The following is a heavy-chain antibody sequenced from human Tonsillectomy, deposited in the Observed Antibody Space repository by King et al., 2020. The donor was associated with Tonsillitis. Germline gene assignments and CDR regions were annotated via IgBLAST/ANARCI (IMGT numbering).Heavy chain of an antibody. CDR1: GFTFSSYS. CDR2: ISSSSSTI. D-gene: IGHD5-18*01. Sequence: VQLVESGGGLVQPGGSLRLSCAASGFTFSSYSMNWVRQAPGKGLEWVSYISSSSSTIYYADSVKGRFTISRDNAKNSLYLLMNSLRDEDTAVYYCARDWNDRRFGYSYGYYIDYWGQGTLVTVSS. J-gene: IGHJ4*02. CDR3: ARDWNDRRFGYSYGYYIDY. V-gene: IGHV3-48*02.